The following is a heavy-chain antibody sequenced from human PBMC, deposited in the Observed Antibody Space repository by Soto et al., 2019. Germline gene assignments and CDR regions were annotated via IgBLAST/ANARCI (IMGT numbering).Heavy chain of an antibody. J-gene: IGHJ4*02. D-gene: IGHD3-22*01. CDR3: ARSGYNFDSSGYHFDY. CDR1: GFTFNHYW. Sequence: GGSLRLSCAASGFTFNHYWMHWVRQPPGKGLVCVSRLQSGSSSTIHYADSVKGRFTISRDNAKNSLYLQMNSLRDEDTAVYYCARSGYNFDSSGYHFDYWGQGTLVTGSS. V-gene: IGHV3-48*02. CDR2: LQSGSSSTI.